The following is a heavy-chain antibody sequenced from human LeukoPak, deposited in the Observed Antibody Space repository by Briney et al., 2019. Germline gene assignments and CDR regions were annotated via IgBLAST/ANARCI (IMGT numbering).Heavy chain of an antibody. Sequence: GGSLRLSCAASGFTVSSNYMSWVRQAPGKGLEWVSVIYSGGSTYYADSVKGRFTISRDNSKNTLYLQMNSLRAEDTAVYYCAKDQDDYGDYLGSTYDYWGQGTLVTVSS. J-gene: IGHJ4*02. D-gene: IGHD4-17*01. CDR2: IYSGGST. CDR1: GFTVSSNY. CDR3: AKDQDDYGDYLGSTYDY. V-gene: IGHV3-53*01.